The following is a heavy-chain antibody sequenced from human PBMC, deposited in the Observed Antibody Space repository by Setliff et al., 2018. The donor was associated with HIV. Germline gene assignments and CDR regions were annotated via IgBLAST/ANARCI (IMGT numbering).Heavy chain of an antibody. V-gene: IGHV4-59*11. Sequence: SETLSLTCSVSGGSIRSHYWSWIRQAPGKGLQWIGNVYYRAKTGATTDHNPSLRSRISISLDVSKNQFSLKLNSVTAADTAVYYCARERSLITVRRYFDNWGQGTLVTVSS. J-gene: IGHJ4*02. CDR2: VYYRAKTGATT. D-gene: IGHD6-6*01. CDR1: GGSIRSHY. CDR3: ARERSLITVRRYFDN.